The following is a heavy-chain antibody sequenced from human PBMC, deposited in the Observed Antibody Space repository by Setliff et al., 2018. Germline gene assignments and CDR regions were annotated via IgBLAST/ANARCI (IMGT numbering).Heavy chain of an antibody. CDR1: GGSISSGSYY. CDR2: IYYSGST. Sequence: SETLSLTCTVSGGSISSGSYYWSWIRQPAGKGLEWIGRIYYSGSTYYNPSLKSRVTISVDTSKNQFSLKLSSVTAADTAVYYCARERMYYNFWSGYSDYWGQGTLVTVSS. CDR3: ARERMYYNFWSGYSDY. D-gene: IGHD3-3*01. V-gene: IGHV4-39*07. J-gene: IGHJ4*02.